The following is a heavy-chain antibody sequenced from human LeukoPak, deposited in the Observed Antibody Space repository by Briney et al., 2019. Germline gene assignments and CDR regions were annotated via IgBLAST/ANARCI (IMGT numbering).Heavy chain of an antibody. Sequence: SETLSLTCTVSGYSISSGYYWSWIRQPPGKGLEGIGTIYHSGITYYNSSLKSRLTISVDTSSNQFSLKLTSWIPAGASLYECATGGGIAVAGEWGQGTLVTVSS. J-gene: IGHJ4*02. CDR1: GYSISSGYY. CDR2: IYHSGIT. V-gene: IGHV4-38-2*02. CDR3: ATGGGIAVAGE. D-gene: IGHD6-19*01.